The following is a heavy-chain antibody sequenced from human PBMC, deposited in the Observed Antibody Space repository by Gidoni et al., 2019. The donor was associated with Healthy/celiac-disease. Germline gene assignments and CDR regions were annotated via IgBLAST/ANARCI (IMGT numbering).Heavy chain of an antibody. J-gene: IGHJ2*01. Sequence: QLQLQESGPGLVKPSETLSLTFTVSGGSISSSSYYWVWLRQPPGKGLEWIGSIYYSGSTYYNPSLKSRVTIFVDTSKNQFSMKLSSVTAADTAVYYCARGNYDFWSGMGYFDRWGRGTLVTVSS. CDR3: ARGNYDFWSGMGYFDR. V-gene: IGHV4-39*01. D-gene: IGHD3-3*01. CDR1: GGSISSSSYY. CDR2: IYYSGST.